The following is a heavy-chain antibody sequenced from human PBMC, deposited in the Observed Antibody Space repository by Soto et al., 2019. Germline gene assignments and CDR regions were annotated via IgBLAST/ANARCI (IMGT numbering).Heavy chain of an antibody. CDR1: GGSISSYY. CDR2: IYYSGST. V-gene: IGHV4-59*01. D-gene: IGHD3-9*01. Sequence: SETLSLTCTVSGGSISSYYWSWIRQPPGKGLEWIGYIYYSGSTNYNPALKSRVTISVDTSKNQFSLKLSSVTAADTAVYYCARGSAERYFDWLLVDYWGQGTLVTVSS. J-gene: IGHJ4*02. CDR3: ARGSAERYFDWLLVDY.